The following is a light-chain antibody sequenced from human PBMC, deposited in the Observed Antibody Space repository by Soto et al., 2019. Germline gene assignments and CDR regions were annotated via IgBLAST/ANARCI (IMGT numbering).Light chain of an antibody. CDR3: QQYGSSPFT. CDR2: GAS. CDR1: QSVSSSY. V-gene: IGKV3-20*01. J-gene: IGKJ3*01. Sequence: EIVLTQSPGTLSLSPGERATLSCRASQSVSSSYLAWYQQKPGQAPRLLIYGASSRAADIPDRFSGSGSGTDFTLTISRLEPEDLAVYYCQQYGSSPFTFGPGTKVDIK.